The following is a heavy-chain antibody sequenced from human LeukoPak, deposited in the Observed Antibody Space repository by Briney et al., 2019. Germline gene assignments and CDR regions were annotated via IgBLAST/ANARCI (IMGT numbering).Heavy chain of an antibody. CDR1: GFTFSNYA. CDR3: ATIGDRRSGELYRIDY. V-gene: IGHV3-30-3*01. CDR2: VSYDGSNK. J-gene: IGHJ4*02. D-gene: IGHD1-26*01. Sequence: GGSLRLPCAASGFTFSNYAMHWVRQTPGKGLEWVAVVSYDGSNKYYADSVKGRFTISRDNSKNTLYLQMNSLRAEDAAVYYCATIGDRRSGELYRIDYWGQGTLVTVSS.